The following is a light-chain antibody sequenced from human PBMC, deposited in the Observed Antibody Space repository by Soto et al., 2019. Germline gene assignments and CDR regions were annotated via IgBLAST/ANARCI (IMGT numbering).Light chain of an antibody. CDR2: AAS. V-gene: IGKV1-9*01. Sequence: DIQLTQSPSFLSASVGDRVTITCRASQGISSYLAWYQQKPGKAPKLLIYAASTLQGGVPSRFSGSGSGTEFTLTISRLQPEDFATYYCQQLNSYPITFCQGTRLEIK. CDR3: QQLNSYPIT. J-gene: IGKJ5*01. CDR1: QGISSY.